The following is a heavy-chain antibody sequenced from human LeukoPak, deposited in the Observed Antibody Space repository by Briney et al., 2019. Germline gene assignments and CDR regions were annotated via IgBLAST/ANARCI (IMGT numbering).Heavy chain of an antibody. V-gene: IGHV1-69*04. CDR1: GGTFSSYA. J-gene: IGHJ6*02. CDR3: ASVRANHYYYYYGMDV. Sequence: VASVKVSCKASGGTFSSYAISWVRQAPGQGLEWMGRIISILGIANYAQKFQGRVTITADKSTSTAYMELSSLRSEDTAVYYCASVRANHYYYYYGMDVWGQGTTVTVSS. CDR2: IISILGIA. D-gene: IGHD3-10*01.